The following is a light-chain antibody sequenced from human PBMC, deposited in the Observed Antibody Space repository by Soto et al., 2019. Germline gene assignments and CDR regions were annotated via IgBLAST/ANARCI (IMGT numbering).Light chain of an antibody. CDR2: LGS. J-gene: IGKJ1*01. V-gene: IGKV2-28*01. CDR3: MQALQTSWT. Sequence: IVMTLSPLSLPVTPAEPASISCRSSQSLLHSNGYNFLDWYLQKPGQSPHLLIYLGSHRASGVPDRFSGSGSGTDFTLKISRVEAEDVGVYYCMQALQTSWTFGQGTKVDIK. CDR1: QSLLHSNGYNF.